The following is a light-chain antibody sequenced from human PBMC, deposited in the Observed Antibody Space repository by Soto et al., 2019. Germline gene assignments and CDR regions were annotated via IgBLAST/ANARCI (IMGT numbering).Light chain of an antibody. CDR3: HPNNKWPPATLT. CDR2: DAS. CDR1: QSVRNN. J-gene: IGKJ4*01. Sequence: EIVLTQSPATLSASPGERATLSCRASQSVRNNLAWYQHKPGQAPRLLIYDASTRATGIPARFSGSGSGTEFTLTISSLQPEDFAVYYCHPNNKWPPATLTFGGGTKVEI. V-gene: IGKV3-15*01.